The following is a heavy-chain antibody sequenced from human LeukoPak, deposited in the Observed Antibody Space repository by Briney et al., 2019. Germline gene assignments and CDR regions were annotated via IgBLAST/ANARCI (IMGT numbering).Heavy chain of an antibody. D-gene: IGHD2-15*01. V-gene: IGHV1-18*01. CDR2: TSDFNGLT. Sequence: ASVKVSCKTSGYTLRDFGLTWVRQAPGQGLEWMGWTSDFNGLTKYAQKLQDRVTMTTDASTSTAYMELRSLTSDDTAIYYCARGLGYCSGGTCPNDYWGQGTLVTVSS. CDR1: GYTLRDFG. CDR3: ARGLGYCSGGTCPNDY. J-gene: IGHJ4*02.